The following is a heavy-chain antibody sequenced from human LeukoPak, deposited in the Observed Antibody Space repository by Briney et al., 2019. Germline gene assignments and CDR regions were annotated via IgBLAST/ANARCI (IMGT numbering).Heavy chain of an antibody. CDR1: GFTFSAYA. CDR3: AKDRELVGATRWSSYFDY. J-gene: IGHJ4*02. Sequence: PGGSLRLSCEASGFTFSAYAMTRVRQAPGKGLEWVSAISGSGGSTYYADSVKGRFTISRDNSKNTLYLQMNSLRAEDTAVYYCAKDRELVGATRWSSYFDYWGQGTLVTVSS. D-gene: IGHD1-26*01. V-gene: IGHV3-23*01. CDR2: ISGSGGST.